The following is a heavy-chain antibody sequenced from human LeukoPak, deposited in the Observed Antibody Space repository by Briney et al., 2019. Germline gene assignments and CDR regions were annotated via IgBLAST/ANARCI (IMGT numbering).Heavy chain of an antibody. Sequence: PQTLSLTCTVSGGSISSGGYYCSWIRQHPGKCLEWIGYIYYSGSTYYNPSLKSRVTISVDTSKNQFSLKLSSVTAADTAVYYCAGEQLDKTSNWFDPWGQGTLVTVSS. CDR3: AGEQLDKTSNWFDP. CDR1: GGSISSGGYY. CDR2: IYYSGST. D-gene: IGHD6-6*01. V-gene: IGHV4-31*03. J-gene: IGHJ5*02.